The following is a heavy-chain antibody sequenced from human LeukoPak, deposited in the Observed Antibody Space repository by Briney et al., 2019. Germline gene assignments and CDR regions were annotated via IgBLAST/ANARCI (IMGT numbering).Heavy chain of an antibody. CDR1: GGSFSGYY. V-gene: IGHV4-34*01. Sequence: ASETLSLTCAVYGGSFSGYYWSWIRQPPGKGLEWIGEINHSGSTNYNPSLKSRVTISVDTSKNQFSLKLSSVTAADTAVYYCAREVYSYYYDSSGYYSILGWFDPWGQGTLVTVSS. D-gene: IGHD3-22*01. CDR3: AREVYSYYYDSSGYYSILGWFDP. CDR2: INHSGST. J-gene: IGHJ5*02.